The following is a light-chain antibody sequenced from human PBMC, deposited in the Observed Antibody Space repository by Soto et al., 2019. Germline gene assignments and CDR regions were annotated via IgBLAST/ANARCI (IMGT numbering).Light chain of an antibody. CDR1: QSILGF. CDR3: QQSFTPPIP. V-gene: IGKV1-39*01. J-gene: IGKJ5*01. CDR2: DTS. Sequence: IQMTQSPSSLSASVGDRITITCRASQSILGFLNWYQQKPGKPPQLLIHDTSTLQSGVPWRFSGSKSGSDFTLTISSLQIEDFATDYCQQSFTPPIPFGQGTRLEIK.